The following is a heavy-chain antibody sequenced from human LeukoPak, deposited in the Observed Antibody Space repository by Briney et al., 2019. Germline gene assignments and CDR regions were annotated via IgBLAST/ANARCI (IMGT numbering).Heavy chain of an antibody. J-gene: IGHJ4*02. D-gene: IGHD3-10*01. Sequence: AGGSLRLSCAASGFTVSSNYTSWVRQAPGKGLEWVSGIKGSGDSTYYADSVKGRFTISRDNSKNTLYLQMNSLRAEDAALYYCARSPNFYGSGSYGTDWGQGTPVTVSS. CDR1: GFTVSSNY. V-gene: IGHV3-23*01. CDR3: ARSPNFYGSGSYGTD. CDR2: IKGSGDST.